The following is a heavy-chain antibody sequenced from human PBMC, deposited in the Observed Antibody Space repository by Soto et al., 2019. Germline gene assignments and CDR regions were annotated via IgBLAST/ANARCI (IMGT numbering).Heavy chain of an antibody. CDR2: ISSDGSTS. J-gene: IGHJ4*01. V-gene: IGHV3-30*18. D-gene: IGHD6-19*01. Sequence: GGSLILSCVASGFTFSSYGIPWVRHAPGKGLEWVAVISSDGSTSYYADSVKGRFTISRDNSKNALYLQMDSLRPEDTAVYYCAKEVAVAGDFDYWGLGTLVTVSS. CDR3: AKEVAVAGDFDY. CDR1: GFTFSSYG.